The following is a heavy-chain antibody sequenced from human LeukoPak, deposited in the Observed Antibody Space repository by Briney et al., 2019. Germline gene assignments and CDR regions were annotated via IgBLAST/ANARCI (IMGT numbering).Heavy chain of an antibody. CDR2: ISWNSGSI. J-gene: IGHJ4*02. Sequence: PGGSLRLSCAASGFTFDDYAMHWVRQAPGKGLGWVSGISWNSGSIGYADSVKGRFTISRDNAKNSLYLQMNSLRAEDTALYYCAKEGYDSSGYLAYFDYWGQGTLVTVSS. CDR1: GFTFDDYA. CDR3: AKEGYDSSGYLAYFDY. V-gene: IGHV3-9*01. D-gene: IGHD3-22*01.